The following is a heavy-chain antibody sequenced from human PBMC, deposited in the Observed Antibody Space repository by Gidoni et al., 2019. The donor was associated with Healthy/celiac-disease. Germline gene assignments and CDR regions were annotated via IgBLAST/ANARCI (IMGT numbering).Heavy chain of an antibody. D-gene: IGHD1-26*01. CDR3: AREATRDNWFDP. Sequence: QVPLQESGPGLVQPSQTLSLPCTFSGGPLSSGGYYWSWIRQHPGKGLAWIGYIYYSGSTYYNPSLKSRVTISVDTSKNQVSLKLSSGTAADTAGYYCAREATRDNWFDPWGQGTLVTVSS. J-gene: IGHJ5*02. CDR2: IYYSGST. CDR1: GGPLSSGGYY. V-gene: IGHV4-31*03.